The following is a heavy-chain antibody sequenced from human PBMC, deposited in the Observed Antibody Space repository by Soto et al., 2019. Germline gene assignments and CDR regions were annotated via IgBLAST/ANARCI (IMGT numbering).Heavy chain of an antibody. CDR1: GGTFSSYA. V-gene: IGHV1-69*13. J-gene: IGHJ4*02. Sequence: SVKVSCKASGGTFSSYAISWVRQAPGQGLEWMGGIIPIFGTANYAQKFQGRVTITADESTSTAYMELSSLRSEDTAVYYCARDLRYCTNGVCYTEFDNWGQGTLVTVSS. CDR3: ARDLRYCTNGVCYTEFDN. CDR2: IIPIFGTA. D-gene: IGHD2-8*01.